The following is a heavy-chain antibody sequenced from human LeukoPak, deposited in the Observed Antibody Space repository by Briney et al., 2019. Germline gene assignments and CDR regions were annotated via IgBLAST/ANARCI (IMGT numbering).Heavy chain of an antibody. CDR1: GGSFSGYY. CDR3: ARVYYRYGMDV. D-gene: IGHD1-14*01. V-gene: IGHV4-34*01. Sequence: SETLSLTCAVYGGSFSGYYWSWIRQPPGKGLEWIGEINHSGSTNYNPSLKSRVTISVDTSKNQFSLKLSSVTAADTAVYYCARVYYRYGMDVWGQGTTVTVSS. J-gene: IGHJ6*02. CDR2: INHSGST.